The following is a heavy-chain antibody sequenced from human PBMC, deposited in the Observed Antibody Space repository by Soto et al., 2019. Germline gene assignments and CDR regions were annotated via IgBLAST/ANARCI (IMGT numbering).Heavy chain of an antibody. CDR3: ARVYYDILTGYYRYYYGMDV. J-gene: IGHJ6*02. CDR1: GGSFSGYY. D-gene: IGHD3-9*01. Sequence: ETLSLTCAVYGGSFSGYYWSWIRQPPGKGLEWIGEINHSGSTNYNPSLKSRVTISVDTSKNQFSLKLSSVTAADTAVYYCARVYYDILTGYYRYYYGMDVWGQGTTVTVSS. V-gene: IGHV4-34*01. CDR2: INHSGST.